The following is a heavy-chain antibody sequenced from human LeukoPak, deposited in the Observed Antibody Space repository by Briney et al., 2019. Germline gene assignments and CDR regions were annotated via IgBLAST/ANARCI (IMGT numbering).Heavy chain of an antibody. Sequence: ASVKVSCKASGYSFTSYGISWVRQAPGQALEWMGRISVYNGNTNYAERLQGRVTMTADTSTSTAYMELRSLTSDDTAAYYCASSGYRYSYDFDYYMDVWGQGTTVTVSS. CDR3: ASSGYRYSYDFDYYMDV. V-gene: IGHV1-18*01. D-gene: IGHD5-18*01. CDR2: ISVYNGNT. CDR1: GYSFTSYG. J-gene: IGHJ6*03.